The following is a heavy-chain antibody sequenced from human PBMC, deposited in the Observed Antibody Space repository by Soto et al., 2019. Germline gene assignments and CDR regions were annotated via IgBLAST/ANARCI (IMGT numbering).Heavy chain of an antibody. CDR1: GFTFSSYA. CDR3: ARERPGPSGY. J-gene: IGHJ4*02. D-gene: IGHD6-25*01. CDR2: ISYDGSNK. V-gene: IGHV3-30-3*01. Sequence: QVQLVESGGGVVQPGRSLRLSCAASGFTFSSYAMHWVRQAPGKGLEWVAVISYDGSNKYYADSVKGRFTISRDNSKNTLYLQMNSLRAEDTAVYYCARERPGPSGYWGQGTLVTVSS.